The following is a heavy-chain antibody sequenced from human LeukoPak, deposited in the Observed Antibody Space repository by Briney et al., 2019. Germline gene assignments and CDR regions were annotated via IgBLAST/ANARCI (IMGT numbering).Heavy chain of an antibody. J-gene: IGHJ4*02. Sequence: GGSLRLSCAASGFTFSSYAMSWVRQAPGKGLEWVSVISGRGGNTYYADSVKGRFTISRDNSKNTLYLQMNSLRVDDTAVYSCAKGSHGYSSSSADYWGQGTLVTVSS. CDR2: ISGRGGNT. D-gene: IGHD6-6*01. CDR1: GFTFSSYA. CDR3: AKGSHGYSSSSADY. V-gene: IGHV3-23*01.